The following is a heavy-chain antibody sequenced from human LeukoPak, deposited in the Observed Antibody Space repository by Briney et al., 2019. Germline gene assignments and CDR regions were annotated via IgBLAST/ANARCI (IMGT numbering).Heavy chain of an antibody. D-gene: IGHD6-19*01. CDR1: GYTFTSYY. Sequence: GASVKVSCKASGYTFTSYYMHWVRQAPGQGLEWMGIINPSGGSTSYAQKFQGRVTITEDTSTDTAYMELSSLRSEDTAVYYCATVLTPDSGWYSRGASPPDVLYYFDYWGQGTLVTVSS. CDR2: INPSGGST. J-gene: IGHJ4*02. V-gene: IGHV1-46*01. CDR3: ATVLTPDSGWYSRGASPPDVLYYFDY.